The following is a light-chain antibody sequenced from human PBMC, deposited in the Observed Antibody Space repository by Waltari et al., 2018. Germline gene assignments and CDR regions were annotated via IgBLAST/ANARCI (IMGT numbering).Light chain of an antibody. CDR2: DSS. Sequence: DTVLTPSPVTLAFSPGETATLSCRASQSISSFLACYQQKPGQSPRLLIYDSSHRATGIPARFSGTGSGTDFTLTIDHLEPDDFAVYYCQQRAHWPLTFGGGTKVEV. V-gene: IGKV3-11*01. CDR3: QQRAHWPLT. CDR1: QSISSF. J-gene: IGKJ4*01.